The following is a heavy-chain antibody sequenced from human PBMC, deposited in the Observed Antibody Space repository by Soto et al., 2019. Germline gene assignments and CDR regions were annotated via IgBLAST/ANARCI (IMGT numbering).Heavy chain of an antibody. J-gene: IGHJ4*02. Sequence: ASVKVSCKASGYTFSSHAMHWVRQAPGQRLEWMGWINAGNGNTKYSQNFQGRVAITRDTSASTAYMELRSLRSEDTAVYYCARDGARITVFGVVYYFDYWGQGTLVTVSS. V-gene: IGHV1-3*01. D-gene: IGHD3-3*01. CDR3: ARDGARITVFGVVYYFDY. CDR2: INAGNGNT. CDR1: GYTFSSHA.